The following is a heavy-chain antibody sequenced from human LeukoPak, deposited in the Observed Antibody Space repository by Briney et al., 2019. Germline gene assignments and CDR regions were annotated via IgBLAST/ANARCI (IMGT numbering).Heavy chain of an antibody. J-gene: IGHJ4*02. CDR3: ARSWFGELLYQEPFDY. Sequence: ASVKVSCKASGGTFSSYAISWVRQAPGQGLEWMGRIIPILGIANYAQKFQGRVTITADESTSTAYMELSSLRSEDTAVYYCARSWFGELLYQEPFDYWGQGTLVTVSS. V-gene: IGHV1-69*04. CDR1: GGTFSSYA. D-gene: IGHD3-10*01. CDR2: IIPILGIA.